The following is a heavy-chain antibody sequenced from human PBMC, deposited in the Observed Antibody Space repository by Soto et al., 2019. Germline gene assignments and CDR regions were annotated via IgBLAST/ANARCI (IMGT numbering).Heavy chain of an antibody. D-gene: IGHD3-10*01. CDR2: IYYSGST. V-gene: IGHV4-59*01. Sequence: PSETLSLTCTVSGGSISSYYWSWIRQLPGKGLEWIGYIYYSGSTNYNPSLKSRVTISVDTSKNQFSLKLSSVTAADTAVYYCARVRGGAFDIWGQGTMVTVSS. J-gene: IGHJ3*02. CDR1: GGSISSYY. CDR3: ARVRGGAFDI.